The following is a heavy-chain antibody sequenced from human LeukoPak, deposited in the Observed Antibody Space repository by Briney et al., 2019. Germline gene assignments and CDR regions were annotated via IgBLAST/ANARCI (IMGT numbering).Heavy chain of an antibody. J-gene: IGHJ3*01. Sequence: GGSPRLSCAGSGFSFSSYGMHWVRQAPGKGLEWMAFIRSDGSNKYYADSVKGRFTISRDNSRSTVDLQMNSLRVEDTGIYYCARDEIPSGTWGQGTMVIVS. D-gene: IGHD6-25*01. V-gene: IGHV3-30*02. CDR1: GFSFSSYG. CDR2: IRSDGSNK. CDR3: ARDEIPSGT.